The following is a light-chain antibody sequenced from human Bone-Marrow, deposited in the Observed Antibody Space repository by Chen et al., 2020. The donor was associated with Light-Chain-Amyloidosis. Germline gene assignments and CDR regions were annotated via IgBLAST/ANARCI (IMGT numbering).Light chain of an antibody. J-gene: IGLJ2*01. CDR2: RDT. CDR3: QSADSSGTYEVI. CDR1: ALPTKY. Sequence: SYDLPKPPSVSVSPGQTARIHCPGDALPTKYAYWYQQKPGQAPVLVIHRDTERPSGISERFSGSSSGTTATLTISGVQAEDEADYHCQSADSSGTYEVIFGGGTKLTVL. V-gene: IGLV3-25*03.